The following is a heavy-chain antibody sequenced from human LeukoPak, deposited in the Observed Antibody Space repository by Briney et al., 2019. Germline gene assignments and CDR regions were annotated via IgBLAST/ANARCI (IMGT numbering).Heavy chain of an antibody. CDR1: GYTLSSYY. CDR2: INPSGSIT. J-gene: IGHJ5*02. Sequence: ASVKVSCKASGYTLSSYYMHWIRQAPGQGLEWMGLINPSGSITTYAQKFQGRVTVTRDTSTSTVYKELRSLRSEDTAVYYCAREPTLAALTVDNWFAPWGQGTLVTVSS. V-gene: IGHV1-46*01. CDR3: AREPTLAALTVDNWFAP. D-gene: IGHD6-13*01.